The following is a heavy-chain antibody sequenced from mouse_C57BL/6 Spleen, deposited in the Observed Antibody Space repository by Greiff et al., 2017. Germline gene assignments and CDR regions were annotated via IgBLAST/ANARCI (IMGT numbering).Heavy chain of an antibody. Sequence: EVQLVESGAELVRPGSSVKMSCKTSGYTFTSYGINWVKQRPGQGLEWIGYIYIGNGYTEYNEKFKGKATLTSDTSSRTAYMQLSSLTSEDSAIYFCASFPHYYGSSTRYFDVWGTGTTVTVSS. CDR2: IYIGNGYT. CDR1: GYTFTSYG. J-gene: IGHJ1*03. D-gene: IGHD1-1*01. V-gene: IGHV1-58*01. CDR3: ASFPHYYGSSTRYFDV.